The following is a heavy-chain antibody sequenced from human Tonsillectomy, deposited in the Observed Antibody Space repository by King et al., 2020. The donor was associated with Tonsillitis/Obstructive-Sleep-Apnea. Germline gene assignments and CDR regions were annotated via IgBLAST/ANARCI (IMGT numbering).Heavy chain of an antibody. CDR3: ARDMVLEAGGDAFDI. V-gene: IGHV4-59*01. CDR1: GGSISSYY. J-gene: IGHJ3*02. Sequence: QLQESGPGLVKPSETLSLTCTVSGGSISSYYWSWIRQPPGKGLEWIGYTYYSGSTKYNPSLKSRVTISVDTSKKQFSLNLSSVTAADTAVYYCARDMVLEAGGDAFDIWGQGTMVTVSS. CDR2: TYYSGST. D-gene: IGHD2-8*01.